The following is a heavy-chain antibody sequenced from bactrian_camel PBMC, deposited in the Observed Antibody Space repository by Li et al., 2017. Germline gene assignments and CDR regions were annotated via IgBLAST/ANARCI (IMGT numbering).Heavy chain of an antibody. D-gene: IGHD3*01. J-gene: IGHJ6*01. V-gene: IGHV3S9*01. CDR2: MSRDGSI. CDR3: AVKMGTYWNDRCEVGA. Sequence: HVQLVESGGGSVQSGGSLRLSCAASGYLYNWYCMGWFRQVPGKERELVSVMSRDGSITYGDSVKGRFTISEDKGTNTLYLQMNSLEVEDTAVYYCAVKMGTYWNDRCEVGAWGQGTQVTVS. CDR1: GYLYNWYC.